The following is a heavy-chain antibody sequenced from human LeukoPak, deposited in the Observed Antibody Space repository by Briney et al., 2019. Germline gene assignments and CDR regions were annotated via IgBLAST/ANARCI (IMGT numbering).Heavy chain of an antibody. CDR3: ASLQPGIAAAVTDAFDI. D-gene: IGHD6-13*01. CDR2: INHSGST. J-gene: IGHJ3*02. V-gene: IGHV4-34*01. CDR1: GGSFSGYY. Sequence: SETLSLTCAVYGGSFSGYYWSWIRQPPGKGLEWIGEINHSGSTNYNPSLKSRVTISVDTSKNQFSLKLSSVTAADTAVYYCASLQPGIAAAVTDAFDIWGQGTMVTVSS.